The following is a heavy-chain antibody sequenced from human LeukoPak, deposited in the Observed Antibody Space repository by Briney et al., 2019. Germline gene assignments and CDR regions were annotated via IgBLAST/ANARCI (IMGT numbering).Heavy chain of an antibody. CDR1: GGSFSGYY. V-gene: IGHV4-34*01. D-gene: IGHD4-17*01. CDR2: INHSGST. CDR3: ARVRGYGDYVDY. Sequence: PSETLSLTCAVYGGSFSGYYWSWIRQPPGKGLEWIGEINHSGSTNYNLSLKSRVTISVDTSKNQFSLKLSSVTAADTAVYYCARVRGYGDYVDYWGQGTLVTVSS. J-gene: IGHJ4*02.